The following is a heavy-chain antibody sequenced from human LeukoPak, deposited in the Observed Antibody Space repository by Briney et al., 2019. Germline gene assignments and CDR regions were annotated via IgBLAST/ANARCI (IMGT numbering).Heavy chain of an antibody. CDR2: ILSSGST. CDR1: RGSINNYY. V-gene: IGHV4-59*01. CDR3: ARTNQISETAFDI. D-gene: IGHD1-14*01. J-gene: IGHJ3*02. Sequence: PSETLSLTCTVSRGSINNYYWSWIRQPPGKGLEWIGYILSSGSTNYNPSVKNRVTISVDTSKNQFSLKLSSVTAADTAVYYCARTNQISETAFDIWGQGTMVIVSS.